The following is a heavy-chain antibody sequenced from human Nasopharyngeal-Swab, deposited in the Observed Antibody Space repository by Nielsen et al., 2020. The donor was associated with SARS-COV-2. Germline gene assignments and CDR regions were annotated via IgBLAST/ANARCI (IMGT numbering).Heavy chain of an antibody. Sequence: GGSLRLSCAASGFTFRNYAMHWVRQAPDKGLEWVAVLWSDDWTTYYADSVKGRFTISRDNSKNTLYLQMNSLRAEDTAVYYCAFSTTAIVTPSGCWGQGTLVTVSS. D-gene: IGHD5-18*01. CDR3: AFSTTAIVTPSGC. J-gene: IGHJ4*02. CDR1: GFTFRNYA. V-gene: IGHV3-30*02. CDR2: LWSDDWTT.